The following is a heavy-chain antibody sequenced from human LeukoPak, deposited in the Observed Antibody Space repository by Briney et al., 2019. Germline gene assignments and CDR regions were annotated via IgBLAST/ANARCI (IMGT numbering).Heavy chain of an antibody. CDR3: ARDQSHDYGYYYYYYMDV. V-gene: IGHV1-18*01. CDR2: ISAYNGNT. J-gene: IGHJ6*03. D-gene: IGHD4-17*01. CDR1: GYTFTIYG. Sequence: ASVKVSCKASGYTFTIYGISWVRQAPGQGLEWMGWISAYNGNTNYAQKLQGRVTMTTDTSTSTAYMELRSLRSDDTAVYYCARDQSHDYGYYYYYYMDVWGKGTTVTVSS.